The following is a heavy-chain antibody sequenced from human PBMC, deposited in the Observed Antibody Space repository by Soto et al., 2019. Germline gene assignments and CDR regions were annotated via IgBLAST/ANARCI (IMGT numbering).Heavy chain of an antibody. D-gene: IGHD7-27*01. CDR1: GYTFTSYG. J-gene: IGHJ4*02. Sequence: QVDLVQSGAEVLKPGASVKVSCKASGYTFTSYGITWVRQAPGQGLEWMGWSSLSNGNTHHAPQLQDRVTVTTDTSTTTAFMELRSLTYSATDIYYCARGAERTLRWGFFEYWGLGTLVTVSS. CDR2: SSLSNGNT. V-gene: IGHV1-18*01. CDR3: ARGAERTLRWGFFEY.